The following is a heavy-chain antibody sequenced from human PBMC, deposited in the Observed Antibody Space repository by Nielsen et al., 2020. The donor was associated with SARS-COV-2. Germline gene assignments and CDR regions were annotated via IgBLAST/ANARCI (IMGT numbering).Heavy chain of an antibody. CDR2: ISAYNGNT. Sequence: ASVKVSCKASGYTFTSYGISWARQAPGQGLEWMGWISAYNGNTNYAQKLQGRVTMTTDTSTSTAYMELRSLRSDDTAVYYCAREGFIVATISYYYYGMDVWGQGTTVTVSS. J-gene: IGHJ6*02. CDR1: GYTFTSYG. V-gene: IGHV1-18*01. CDR3: AREGFIVATISYYYYGMDV. D-gene: IGHD5-12*01.